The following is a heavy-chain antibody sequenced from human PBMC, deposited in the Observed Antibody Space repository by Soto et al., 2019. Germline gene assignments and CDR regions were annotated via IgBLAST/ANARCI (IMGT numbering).Heavy chain of an antibody. CDR3: ARLTTVTLNFDY. D-gene: IGHD4-17*01. Sequence: ETLSLTCTVSGGSISSSSYLWGWIRQPPGKGLQWIGSIYYSGSTYYNPSLKSRVTISVDTSKNQFSLKLSSVTAADTAVYYCARLTTVTLNFDYWGQGTLVTVSS. J-gene: IGHJ4*02. CDR1: GGSISSSSYL. CDR2: IYYSGST. V-gene: IGHV4-39*01.